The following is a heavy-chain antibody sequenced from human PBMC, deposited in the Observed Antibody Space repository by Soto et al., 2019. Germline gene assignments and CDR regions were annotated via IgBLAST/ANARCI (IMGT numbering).Heavy chain of an antibody. CDR3: ARDLIVQPGIGTYYYYMDV. CDR2: IFHSGST. J-gene: IGHJ6*03. Sequence: SETLSLTCAVSGGSISSPNWWSWVRQPPGKGLEWIGEIFHSGSTNCNPSLKSRVIISVDKSKNQFSLRLTSVTAADTAVYYCARDLIVQPGIGTYYYYMDVWGRGTTVTVSS. CDR1: GGSISSPNW. D-gene: IGHD3-22*01. V-gene: IGHV4-4*02.